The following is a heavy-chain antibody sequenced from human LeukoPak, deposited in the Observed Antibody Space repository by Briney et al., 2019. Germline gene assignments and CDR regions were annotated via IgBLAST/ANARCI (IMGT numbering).Heavy chain of an antibody. V-gene: IGHV7-4-1*02. Sequence: ASVKVSCKASGYTFTSYAMNWVRQAPGQGLEWMGWINTNTGNPTYAQGFTGRFVFSLDTSVSTAYLQISSLKAEDTAVYYCARDLSHSYYDFWSDSKSYYYYGMDVWGQGTTVTVSS. CDR2: INTNTGNP. CDR3: ARDLSHSYYDFWSDSKSYYYYGMDV. J-gene: IGHJ6*02. D-gene: IGHD3-3*01. CDR1: GYTFTSYA.